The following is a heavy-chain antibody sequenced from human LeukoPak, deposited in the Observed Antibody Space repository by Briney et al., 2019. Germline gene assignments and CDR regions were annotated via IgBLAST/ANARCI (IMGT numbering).Heavy chain of an antibody. Sequence: GGSLRLSCAASGFTFSDYYMSWIRQAPGKGLEWVSYISSSSSYTNYADSVKGRFTISRDNAKNSLYPQMNSLRAEDTAVYYCARSPRDYYDSSGLFDYWGQGTLVTVSS. V-gene: IGHV3-11*06. CDR2: ISSSSSYT. D-gene: IGHD3-22*01. CDR3: ARSPRDYYDSSGLFDY. J-gene: IGHJ4*02. CDR1: GFTFSDYY.